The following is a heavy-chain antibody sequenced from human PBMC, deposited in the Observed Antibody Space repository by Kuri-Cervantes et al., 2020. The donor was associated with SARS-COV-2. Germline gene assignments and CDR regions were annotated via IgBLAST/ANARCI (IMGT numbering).Heavy chain of an antibody. Sequence: GSLRLSCAASGFTFSNYAMSWIRQPPGKGLEWIGEINHSGSTNYNPSLKSRVTISVDTSKNQFSLKLSSVTAADTAVYYCASQRGGYCSSTSCPGYFGYWGQGTLVTVSS. D-gene: IGHD2-2*01. CDR3: ASQRGGYCSSTSCPGYFGY. J-gene: IGHJ4*02. CDR2: INHSGST. V-gene: IGHV4-34*01. CDR1: GFTFSNYA.